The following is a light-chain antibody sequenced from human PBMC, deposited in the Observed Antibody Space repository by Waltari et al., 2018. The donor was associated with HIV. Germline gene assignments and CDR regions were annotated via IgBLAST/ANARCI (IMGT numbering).Light chain of an antibody. Sequence: QSALTQPASVSWSLGQSVNMSCSGRDSDVGNSDVVYWYQHNPGQAPPRISYDVNTRPSGVSLRFSGFKSGNTASLTISGLQAEDEADYYCCSYAGGPFVFGSGT. V-gene: IGLV2-23*02. CDR3: CSYAGGPFV. CDR2: DVN. J-gene: IGLJ1*01. CDR1: DSDVGNSDV.